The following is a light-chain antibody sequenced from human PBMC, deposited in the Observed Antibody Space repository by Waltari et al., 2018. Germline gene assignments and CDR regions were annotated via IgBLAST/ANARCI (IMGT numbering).Light chain of an antibody. CDR2: KDT. Sequence: SYDLTQPASVSVSPGQTARIPCSGDAFPTQYAYWYQKKPGQAPVLTIYKDTERPSGIPERFSGSTSGTTVTLTITGVLAEDEAQYYCQSADSSERWVFGGGTKLTVL. V-gene: IGLV3-25*03. J-gene: IGLJ3*02. CDR1: AFPTQY. CDR3: QSADSSERWV.